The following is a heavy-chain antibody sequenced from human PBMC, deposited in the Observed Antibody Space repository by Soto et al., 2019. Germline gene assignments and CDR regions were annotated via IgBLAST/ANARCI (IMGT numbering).Heavy chain of an antibody. D-gene: IGHD3-10*01. CDR1: GFTVSSNY. V-gene: IGHV3-66*01. CDR2: IYSGGST. CDR3: ARDRGYYGSGSYYILHYYYGMDV. J-gene: IGHJ6*02. Sequence: EVQLVESGGGLVQPGGSLRLSCAASGFTVSSNYMSWVRQAPGKGLEWVSVIYSGGSTYYADSVKGRFTISRDNSKNTLYLKMNSLRAEDTAVYYCARDRGYYGSGSYYILHYYYGMDVWGQGTTVTVFS.